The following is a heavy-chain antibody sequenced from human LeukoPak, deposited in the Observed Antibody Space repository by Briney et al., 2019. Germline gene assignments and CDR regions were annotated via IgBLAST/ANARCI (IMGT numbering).Heavy chain of an antibody. CDR2: IYYSGST. V-gene: IGHV4-39*01. CDR1: GDSISSSNSY. Sequence: SETLSLTCTVSGDSISSSNSYWGWIRQPPGKGLEWFGAIYYSGSTYYNPSLKSRVSISLDTSKKQFSLKLTSVTAADTAVYYCARRPAIIMDRGVVYYFDSWGQGILVTVSS. CDR3: ARRPAIIMDRGVVYYFDS. J-gene: IGHJ4*02. D-gene: IGHD3-10*01.